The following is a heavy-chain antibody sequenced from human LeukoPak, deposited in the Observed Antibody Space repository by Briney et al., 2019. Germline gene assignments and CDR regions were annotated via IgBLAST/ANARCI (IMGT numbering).Heavy chain of an antibody. D-gene: IGHD3-10*01. Sequence: SQTLSLTCGISGDSVSNNSAAWNWIRQSPSRGLEWLGRTYYRSKWYSDYAVSVKSRITIYPDTSKNQFSLQLNSVTPEDTAVYYCSRGPGGRFDYWGQGTLVTVSS. CDR1: GDSVSNNSAA. CDR2: TYYRSKWYS. V-gene: IGHV6-1*01. J-gene: IGHJ4*02. CDR3: SRGPGGRFDY.